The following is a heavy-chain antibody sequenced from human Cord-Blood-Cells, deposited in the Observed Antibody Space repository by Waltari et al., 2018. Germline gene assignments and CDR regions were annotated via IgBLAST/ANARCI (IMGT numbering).Heavy chain of an antibody. CDR3: ARVLGFYSGSYYFDY. CDR2: IYYSGST. CDR1: GGSISSHY. V-gene: IGHV4-59*11. J-gene: IGHJ4*02. D-gene: IGHD1-26*01. Sequence: QVQLQESGPGLVKPSETLSLTCTVSGGSISSHYWSWIRPPQGKGLEWIGYIYYSGSTNYNPSLKSRVTISVDTSKNQFSLKLSSVTAADTAVYYCARVLGFYSGSYYFDYWGQGTLVTVSS.